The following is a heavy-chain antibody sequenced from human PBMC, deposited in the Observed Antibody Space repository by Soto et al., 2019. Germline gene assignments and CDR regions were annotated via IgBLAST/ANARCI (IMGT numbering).Heavy chain of an antibody. CDR2: ISGSGGST. Sequence: EVQLLESGGGLVQPGGSLRLSCAASGFTFSSYAMSWVRQAPGKGLEWVSAISGSGGSTYYADSVKGRFTISGDNSKNTLYLQMNSLRAEDTAVYYCAKSPRGRLRLGESSGMDVWGQGTTVTVSS. V-gene: IGHV3-23*01. CDR1: GFTFSSYA. CDR3: AKSPRGRLRLGESSGMDV. D-gene: IGHD3-16*01. J-gene: IGHJ6*02.